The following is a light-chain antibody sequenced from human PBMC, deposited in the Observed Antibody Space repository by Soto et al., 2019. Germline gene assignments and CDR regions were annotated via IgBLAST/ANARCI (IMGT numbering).Light chain of an antibody. CDR1: QSVSSSY. CDR2: GVS. Sequence: EIVLTQSPGTLSLSPGERATLSCRASQSVSSSYLAWYQQKPGQAPRLLIYGVSSRATGISDRFSGSGSGTDFTLTISILEPEDFAGYFCQQYGSSPMYTFGQGTKLEIK. V-gene: IGKV3-20*01. J-gene: IGKJ2*01. CDR3: QQYGSSPMYT.